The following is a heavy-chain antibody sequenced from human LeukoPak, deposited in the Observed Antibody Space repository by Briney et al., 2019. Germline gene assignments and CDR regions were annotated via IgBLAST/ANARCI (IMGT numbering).Heavy chain of an antibody. D-gene: IGHD2-2*01. Sequence: SETLSLTCTVSGGSISSYYWSWIRQPPGKGLEWIGYIYYSGSTYYNPSLKSRVTISVDTSKDQFSLKLSSVTAADTAVYYCARDGPMQGGVVVLGMWGQGTLVTISS. J-gene: IGHJ4*02. CDR1: GGSISSYY. CDR3: ARDGPMQGGVVVLGM. CDR2: IYYSGST. V-gene: IGHV4-59*12.